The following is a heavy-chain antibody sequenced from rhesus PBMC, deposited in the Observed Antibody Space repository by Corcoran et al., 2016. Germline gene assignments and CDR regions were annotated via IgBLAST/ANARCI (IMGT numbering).Heavy chain of an antibody. CDR2: ISSGGGST. J-gene: IGHJ4*01. Sequence: EVQLVESGGGLVQPGGSLRLSCAASGFTFSIYGMYCVRQAPGKGLEWISDISSGGGSTYYADSVKGRFTISRDNSKNTLSLQMNSLRAEDTAVYYCAKVGDGITVDYWGQGVLVTVSS. D-gene: IGHD3-3*01. CDR3: AKVGDGITVDY. V-gene: IGHV3S25*01. CDR1: GFTFSIYG.